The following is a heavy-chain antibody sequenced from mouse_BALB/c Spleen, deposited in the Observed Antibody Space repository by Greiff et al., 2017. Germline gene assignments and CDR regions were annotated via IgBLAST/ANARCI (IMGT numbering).Heavy chain of an antibody. D-gene: IGHD2-9*01. V-gene: IGHV1-18*01. Sequence: VQLKESGPELVKPGASVKIPCKASGYTFTDYNMDWVKQSHGKSLEWIGDINPNNGGTIYNQKFKGKATLTVDKSSSTAYMELRSLTSEDTAVYYCARSAYYGYDGFAYWGQGTLVTVSA. CDR2: INPNNGGT. J-gene: IGHJ3*01. CDR1: GYTFTDYN. CDR3: ARSAYYGYDGFAY.